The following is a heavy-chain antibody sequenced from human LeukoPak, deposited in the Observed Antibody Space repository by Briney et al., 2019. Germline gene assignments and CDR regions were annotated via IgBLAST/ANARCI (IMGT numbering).Heavy chain of an antibody. D-gene: IGHD5-12*01. CDR1: GFTFSSHS. Sequence: PGGSLRLSCAASGFTFSSHSMNWVRQAPGKGLEWVSYISSSGSTIYYADSVKGRFSISRDNAKNSLFLQMNSLRAEDTAVYYCARDGGYSGYDADCWGQGTLVTVSS. V-gene: IGHV3-48*01. CDR2: ISSSGSTI. J-gene: IGHJ4*02. CDR3: ARDGGYSGYDADC.